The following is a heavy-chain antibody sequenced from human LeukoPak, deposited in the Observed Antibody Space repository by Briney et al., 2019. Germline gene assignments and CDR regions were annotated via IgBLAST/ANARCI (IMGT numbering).Heavy chain of an antibody. CDR3: ARGLGAFDI. V-gene: IGHV4-34*01. CDR1: GRSFSVYY. J-gene: IGHJ3*02. CDR2: INHSGST. Sequence: SETLSLTCAVYGRSFSVYYWSWIRQPPGKGLEWIGEINHSGSTNYHPSLKSRVTISVDTSKNQFSAKLSSVTAADTAFYYCARGLGAFDIWRQGTMVTVTS.